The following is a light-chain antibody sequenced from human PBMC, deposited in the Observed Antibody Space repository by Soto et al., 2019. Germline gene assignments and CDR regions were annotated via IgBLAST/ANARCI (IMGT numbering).Light chain of an antibody. J-gene: IGKJ4*01. CDR2: GES. CDR3: QQYFDTPT. V-gene: IGKV3-15*01. CDR1: QSVSSK. Sequence: EIVMTQSPATLSVSPGAGATLSCRASQSVSSKLAWYQPRPGQAPRLLIYGESTRATGIPARFSGSGSGTEFTLIISSLQAEEVAVDYCQQYFDTPTFGGGTKVDI.